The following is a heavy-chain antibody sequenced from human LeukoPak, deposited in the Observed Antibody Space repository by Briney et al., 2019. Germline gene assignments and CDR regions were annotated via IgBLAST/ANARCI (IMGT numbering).Heavy chain of an antibody. D-gene: IGHD3-3*01. CDR3: ASSGITIFGVVMRYFDY. CDR2: ISYDGSNK. V-gene: IGHV3-30*03. J-gene: IGHJ4*02. CDR1: GFTFSSYG. Sequence: GRSLRLSCAASGFTFSSYGMHWVRQAPGKGLEWVAVISYDGSNKYYADSVRGRFTISRDNSKNTLYLQMNSLRAEDTAVYYCASSGITIFGVVMRYFDYWGQGTLVTVSS.